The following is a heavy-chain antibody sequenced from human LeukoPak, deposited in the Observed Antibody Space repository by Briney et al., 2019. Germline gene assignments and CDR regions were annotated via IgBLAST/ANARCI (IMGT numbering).Heavy chain of an antibody. Sequence: GGSLRLSCAASGFTFGSYGMHWVRQAPGKGLEWVAVIWYDGSNKYYADSVKGRFTISRDNSKDTLYLQMNSLRAEDTAVYYCARSSGLDYFDYWGQGTLVTVSS. CDR2: IWYDGSNK. V-gene: IGHV3-33*01. J-gene: IGHJ4*02. CDR1: GFTFGSYG. CDR3: ARSSGLDYFDY. D-gene: IGHD1-26*01.